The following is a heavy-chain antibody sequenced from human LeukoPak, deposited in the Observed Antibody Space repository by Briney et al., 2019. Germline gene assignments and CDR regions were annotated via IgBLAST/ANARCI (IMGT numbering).Heavy chain of an antibody. D-gene: IGHD4-23*01. J-gene: IGHJ4*02. CDR1: GFTFSSYE. CDR2: ISSTGGTT. CDR3: AKDYATVGDYDY. Sequence: GGSLRLSCAASGFTFSSYEMNWVRQAPGKGLEWVSSISSTGGTTYYADSVKGRFTISRDNSKNTLYLQMNSLRAEDTAVYYCAKDYATVGDYDYWGQGTLVTVSS. V-gene: IGHV3-23*01.